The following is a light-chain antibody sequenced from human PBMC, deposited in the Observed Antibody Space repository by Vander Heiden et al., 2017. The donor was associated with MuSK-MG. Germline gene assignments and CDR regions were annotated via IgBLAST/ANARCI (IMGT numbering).Light chain of an antibody. CDR3: SSYTSSSTPPDV. V-gene: IGLV2-14*01. J-gene: IGLJ1*01. CDR2: EVS. Sequence: SALTQPASVSGSPGQSITISCTGTSSDVGGYNYVSWYQQHPGKAPKLMSYEVSNRPSGVSNRFSGSKSGNTAFLTTSGLQAEDEPYYDGSSYTSSSTPPDVFGTGTKLTVL. CDR1: SSDVGGYNY.